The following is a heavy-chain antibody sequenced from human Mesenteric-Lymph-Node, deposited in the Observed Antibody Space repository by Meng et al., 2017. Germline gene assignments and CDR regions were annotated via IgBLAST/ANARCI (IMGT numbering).Heavy chain of an antibody. Sequence: GESLKISCAASGFTFSSYGMHWVRQAPGKGLEWVAVIWYDGSNKYYADSVKGRFTISRDNSKNTLYLQMNSLRAEDTAVYYCVRDSGKSSFDYWGQGTLVTVSS. V-gene: IGHV3-33*01. CDR1: GFTFSSYG. D-gene: IGHD3-10*01. J-gene: IGHJ4*02. CDR3: VRDSGKSSFDY. CDR2: IWYDGSNK.